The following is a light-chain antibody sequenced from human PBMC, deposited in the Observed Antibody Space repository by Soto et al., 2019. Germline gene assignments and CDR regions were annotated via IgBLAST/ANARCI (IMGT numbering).Light chain of an antibody. V-gene: IGLV2-23*01. J-gene: IGLJ2*01. CDR1: SSDVGSYKF. Sequence: QSALTQPASVSGSPGQSITISCTGTSSDVGSYKFVSWYQQHPVKAPKLMIYEGSKRPSGVSNRFSGSKSCNTASLTISGLQAEYEADYYCCSFAGSSTLVFGGGTKVTVL. CDR3: CSFAGSSTLV. CDR2: EGS.